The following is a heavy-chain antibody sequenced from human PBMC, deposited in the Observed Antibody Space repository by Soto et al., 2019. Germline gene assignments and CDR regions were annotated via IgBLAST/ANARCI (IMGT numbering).Heavy chain of an antibody. CDR3: ARKTGYYYDSSGYYYGRGVYYFDY. CDR1: GGSNSSYY. D-gene: IGHD3-22*01. Sequence: WETLSLPCTVSGGSNSSYYWSWLRQPPGKGLEWIGYIYYSGSTNYNPSLKSRVTISVDTSKNQFSLKLSSVTAADTAVYYCARKTGYYYDSSGYYYGRGVYYFDYWGQGTLVTVSS. V-gene: IGHV4-59*01. CDR2: IYYSGST. J-gene: IGHJ4*02.